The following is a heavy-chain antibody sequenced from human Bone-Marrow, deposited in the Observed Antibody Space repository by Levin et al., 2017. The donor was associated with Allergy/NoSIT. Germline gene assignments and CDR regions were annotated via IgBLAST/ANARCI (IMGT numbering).Heavy chain of an antibody. J-gene: IGHJ5*02. V-gene: IGHV1-18*01. CDR1: GYTFTSYA. CDR2: ISAYNITP. Sequence: ASVKVSCKASGYTFTSYAMTWVRQAPGQGLEWLGWISAYNITPKYAQKFQGRVTMTTDTSTGTAYMELRSLQSDDTAMYYCARTKLRFLEMNWFDPWGQGTLVTVSS. D-gene: IGHD3-3*01. CDR3: ARTKLRFLEMNWFDP.